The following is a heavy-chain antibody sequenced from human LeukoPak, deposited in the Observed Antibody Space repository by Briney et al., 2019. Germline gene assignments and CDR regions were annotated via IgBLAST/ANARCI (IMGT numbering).Heavy chain of an antibody. CDR2: IYYSGST. CDR1: GGSISSSSYY. CDR3: ARDVASSPHYFDY. J-gene: IGHJ4*02. Sequence: SETLSLTCTVSGGSISSSSYYWGWIRLPPGKGLEWIGSIYYSGSTYYNPSLKSRVTISVDTSKNQFSLKLNSVTAADTAVYYCARDVASSPHYFDYWGQGTLVTVSS. D-gene: IGHD6-13*01. V-gene: IGHV4-39*07.